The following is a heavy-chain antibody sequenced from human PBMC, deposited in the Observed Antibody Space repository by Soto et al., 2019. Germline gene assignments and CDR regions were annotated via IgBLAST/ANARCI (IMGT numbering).Heavy chain of an antibody. CDR2: ISYDGSDK. D-gene: IGHD3-16*02. CDR1: GFTFSSYG. J-gene: IGHJ4*02. Sequence: QVQLVVSGGGVVQPGRSLRLSCAASGFTFSSYGMHWVRQAPGKGLEWVAVISYDGSDKYYADSVKGRFTISRDNSKNTLNLQMNSLRADDTAVYYCAKALGELSPESYDYWGQGTLITVSS. CDR3: AKALGELSPESYDY. V-gene: IGHV3-30*18.